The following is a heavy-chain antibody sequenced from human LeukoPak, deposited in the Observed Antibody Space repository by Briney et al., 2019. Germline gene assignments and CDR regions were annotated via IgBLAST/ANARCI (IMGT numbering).Heavy chain of an antibody. CDR3: ARADIVVVVAAKTRHYFDY. CDR2: INPNSGGT. D-gene: IGHD2-15*01. J-gene: IGHJ4*02. Sequence: ASVKVSCKASGYTFTGYYMHWVRQAPGQGLEWMGWINPNSGGTNYAQKFQGRVTMTRDTSISTAYMELSRLRSDDTAVYYCARADIVVVVAAKTRHYFDYWGQGTLVTVSS. CDR1: GYTFTGYY. V-gene: IGHV1-2*02.